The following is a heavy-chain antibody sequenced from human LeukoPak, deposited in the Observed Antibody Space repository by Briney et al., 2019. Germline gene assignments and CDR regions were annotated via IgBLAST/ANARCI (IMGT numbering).Heavy chain of an antibody. Sequence: SETLSLTCTVSAGSISSSSHHWGWIRQSPGKGLEWIGSIYSGRTTYYNPSLNNRVTISVVTSKNQFSLQLNSVTAADTSVYYCVRHDGRGGSTMGALDSWGQGSLVTVSS. D-gene: IGHD5/OR15-5a*01. CDR2: IYSGRTT. CDR1: AGSISSSSHH. CDR3: VRHDGRGGSTMGALDS. J-gene: IGHJ4*02. V-gene: IGHV4-39*01.